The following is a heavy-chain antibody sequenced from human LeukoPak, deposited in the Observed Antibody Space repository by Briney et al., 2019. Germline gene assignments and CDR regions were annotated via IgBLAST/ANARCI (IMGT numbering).Heavy chain of an antibody. CDR3: TRAAGGSLD. Sequence: PSETLSLTCTVSGGSISSSSYYWSWIRQPPGKGLEWIGEINHSGSTNYNPSLKSRVTISVDTSKSQFSLKLSSVTAADTAVYYCTRAAGGSLDWGQGTLVTVSS. CDR2: INHSGST. V-gene: IGHV4-39*07. CDR1: GGSISSSSYY. J-gene: IGHJ4*02. D-gene: IGHD1-26*01.